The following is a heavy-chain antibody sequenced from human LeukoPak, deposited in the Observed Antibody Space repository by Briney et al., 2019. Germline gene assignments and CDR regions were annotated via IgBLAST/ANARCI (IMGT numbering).Heavy chain of an antibody. V-gene: IGHV3-23*01. Sequence: PGGSLRRSGAASGFTVSSYAMSWVRQAPGKGREWGLAISGSGGSTYYADHVKRRLTISRDNSKTTQYLQMNSLRAEDTAVYYCAKGGGSAWELLALDYWGQGTLVTVSS. CDR3: AKGGGSAWELLALDY. CDR2: ISGSGGST. D-gene: IGHD1-26*01. J-gene: IGHJ4*02. CDR1: GFTVSSYA.